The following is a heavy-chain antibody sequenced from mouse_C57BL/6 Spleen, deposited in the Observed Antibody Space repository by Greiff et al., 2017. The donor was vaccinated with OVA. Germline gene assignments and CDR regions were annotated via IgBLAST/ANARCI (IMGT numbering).Heavy chain of an antibody. CDR2: IDPSDSET. D-gene: IGHD2-4*01. V-gene: IGHV1-52*01. CDR3: ARKEDYYDFVAD. Sequence: QVQLQQPGAELVRPGSSVKLSCKASGYTFTSYWMHWVKQRPIQGLEWIGNIDPSDSETHYNQKFKDKATLTVDKSSSTAYMQLSSLTSEDSAVYYCARKEDYYDFVADWGQGTLVTVSA. J-gene: IGHJ3*01. CDR1: GYTFTSYW.